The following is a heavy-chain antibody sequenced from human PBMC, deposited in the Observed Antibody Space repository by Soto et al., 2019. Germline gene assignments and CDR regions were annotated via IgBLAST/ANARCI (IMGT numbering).Heavy chain of an antibody. Sequence: QITLKESGPTLVKPTQTLTLTCNVSGVSLSTGGVGVGWIRHPPGKALEWLALIYWDDDQRYSPSLKSRLTTTKDNYQNQVVLTMTNMAPEYTATYYCAHIRAAKFDYWVQGTLVTVHS. CDR1: GVSLSTGGVG. V-gene: IGHV2-5*02. CDR2: IYWDDDQ. D-gene: IGHD2-15*01. CDR3: AHIRAAKFDY. J-gene: IGHJ4*02.